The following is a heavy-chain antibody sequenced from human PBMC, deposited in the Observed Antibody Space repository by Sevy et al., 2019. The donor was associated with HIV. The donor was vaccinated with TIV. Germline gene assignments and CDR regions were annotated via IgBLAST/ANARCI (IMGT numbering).Heavy chain of an antibody. V-gene: IGHV1-69*13. D-gene: IGHD7-27*01. Sequence: KAGPPVKVSCKASGDTFSTYGLSWVRQAPGQGLEWMGGIIPIFGTPNYAQKFQGRVTITADESASTAYMELSSLRSEDTALYYCAREGGVATTGDHDAFDIWGHGTLVTVSS. CDR2: IIPIFGTP. CDR3: AREGGVATTGDHDAFDI. CDR1: GDTFSTYG. J-gene: IGHJ3*02.